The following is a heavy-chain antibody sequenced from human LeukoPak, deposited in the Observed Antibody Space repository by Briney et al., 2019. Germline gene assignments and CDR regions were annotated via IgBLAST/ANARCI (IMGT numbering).Heavy chain of an antibody. Sequence: TVKVSCKASGGTFSSYAISWVRQAPGQGLEWMGGIIPIFGTANYAQKLQGRVTMTTDTSTSTAYMELRSLRSDDTAVYYCARVYIVVVPAAREPWVGPIDYWGQGTLVTVSS. J-gene: IGHJ4*02. CDR2: IIPIFGTA. V-gene: IGHV1-69*05. D-gene: IGHD2-2*01. CDR1: GGTFSSYA. CDR3: ARVYIVVVPAAREPWVGPIDY.